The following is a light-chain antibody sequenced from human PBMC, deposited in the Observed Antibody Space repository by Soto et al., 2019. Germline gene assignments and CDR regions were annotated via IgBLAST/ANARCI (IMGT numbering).Light chain of an antibody. CDR1: QSVSSDH. V-gene: IGKV3-20*01. CDR3: QQYQISPQT. CDR2: GAS. J-gene: IGKJ1*01. Sequence: EVVLTQSPDTLSLSTGERATLSCRASQSVSSDHLAWYQHKPGQAPRLLIYGASNRAAGISDRFSGSGSGTDFTPTTTRLESEDFAVYYCQQYQISPQTFGQGT.